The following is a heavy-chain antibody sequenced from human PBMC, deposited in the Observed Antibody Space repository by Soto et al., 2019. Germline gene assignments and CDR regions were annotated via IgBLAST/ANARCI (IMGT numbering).Heavy chain of an antibody. CDR3: ARRAFGSSRSFDL. CDR2: ISDGGDLT. CDR1: GFAFSSHP. V-gene: IGHV3-23*01. D-gene: IGHD6-6*01. Sequence: VQLLESGGDLVHPGGSLRLSCAASGFAFSSHPMSWVRQAPERGLEWVSGISDGGDLTYNADSLKGRFTISRDNSKNILFLQMNSLRAEDTALYYCARRAFGSSRSFDLWGQGTMVTVSS. J-gene: IGHJ3*01.